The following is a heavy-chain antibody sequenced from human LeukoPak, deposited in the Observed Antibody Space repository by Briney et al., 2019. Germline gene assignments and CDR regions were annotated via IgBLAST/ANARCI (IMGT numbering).Heavy chain of an antibody. J-gene: IGHJ6*03. CDR3: ARDRTAEAGNDYYMGV. V-gene: IGHV3-43*01. D-gene: IGHD6-13*01. CDR2: ITWDGGKT. Sequence: PGGSLRLSCAASGFTFDDYTMHWVRQPPGKGLEWISLITWDGGKTYYADSVRGRFTISRDNSKNSLFLRMNSLRPEDTALYYCARDRTAEAGNDYYMGVWGNGTTVIVSS. CDR1: GFTFDDYT.